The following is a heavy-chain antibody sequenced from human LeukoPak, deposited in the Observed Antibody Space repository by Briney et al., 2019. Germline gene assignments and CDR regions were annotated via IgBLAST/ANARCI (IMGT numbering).Heavy chain of an antibody. V-gene: IGHV1-69*05. D-gene: IGHD5-18*01. J-gene: IGHJ4*02. Sequence: GSSVKVSCKASGGTFSSYAISWVRQPPGQELEWMGRIIPIFGTANYAQKFQGRVTITTDESTSTAYMELSSLRSEDTAVYYCARVDTAMVIDYWGQGTLVTVSS. CDR2: IIPIFGTA. CDR3: ARVDTAMVIDY. CDR1: GGTFSSYA.